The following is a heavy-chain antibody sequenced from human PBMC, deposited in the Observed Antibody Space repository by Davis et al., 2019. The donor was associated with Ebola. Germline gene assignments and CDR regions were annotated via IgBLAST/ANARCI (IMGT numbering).Heavy chain of an antibody. V-gene: IGHV1-18*04. J-gene: IGHJ6*03. CDR2: ISAYNGNT. D-gene: IGHD2-2*02. CDR1: GYTFTSYG. Sequence: ASVKVSCKASGYTFTSYGISWVRQAPGQGLEWMGWISAYNGNTNYAQKLQGRVTMTTDTSTSTAYMELRSLRSDDTAVYYCARDPGVVVPAAILRYYYYMDVWGKGTTVTVSS. CDR3: ARDPGVVVPAAILRYYYYMDV.